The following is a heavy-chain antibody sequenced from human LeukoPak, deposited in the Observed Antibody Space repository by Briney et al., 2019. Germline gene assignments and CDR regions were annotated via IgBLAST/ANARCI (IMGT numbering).Heavy chain of an antibody. V-gene: IGHV4-39*07. J-gene: IGHJ4*02. CDR1: GGSISSSSYY. Sequence: SETVSLTCTVSGGSISSSSYYWGWIRQPPGKGLEWIGSIYYSGSTYHNPSLKSRVTISVDTSKNQFSLKLSSVTAADTAVYYCAGIAVAGHFDYWGQGTLVTVSS. D-gene: IGHD6-19*01. CDR2: IYYSGST. CDR3: AGIAVAGHFDY.